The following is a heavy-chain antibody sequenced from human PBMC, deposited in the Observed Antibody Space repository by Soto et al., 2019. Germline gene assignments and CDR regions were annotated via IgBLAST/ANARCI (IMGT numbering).Heavy chain of an antibody. CDR3: ARAKWFGEYRYYFDY. J-gene: IGHJ4*02. CDR2: IYYSGST. V-gene: IGHV4-61*01. CDR1: GGSVSSGSYY. Sequence: PSETLSLTCTVSGGSVSSGSYYWSWIRQPPGKGLEWIGYIYYSGSTNYNPSLKSRVTISVDTSKNQFSLKLSSVTAADTAVYYCARAKWFGEYRYYFDYWGQGTLVTV. D-gene: IGHD3-10*01.